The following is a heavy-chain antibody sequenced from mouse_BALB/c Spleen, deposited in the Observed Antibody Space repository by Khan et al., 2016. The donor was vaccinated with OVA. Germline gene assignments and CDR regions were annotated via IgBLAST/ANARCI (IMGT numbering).Heavy chain of an antibody. J-gene: IGHJ3*01. CDR1: DYTFTDYP. Sequence: QVQLQQSGPELVRPGVSVKISCKGPDYTFTDYPMHWVRQSHVKSLEWIGAVSTYYGNTNYNQKFKGKAIMTVDKSSSTAYMELARLTSEDSAIYYCVRDDGYSLCAYWGQGTLVTVSA. CDR3: VRDDGYSLCAY. V-gene: IGHV1S137*01. D-gene: IGHD2-3*01. CDR2: VSTYYGNT.